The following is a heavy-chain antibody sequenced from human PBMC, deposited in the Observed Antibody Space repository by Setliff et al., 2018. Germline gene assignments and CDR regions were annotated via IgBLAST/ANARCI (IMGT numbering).Heavy chain of an antibody. CDR2: VTVYNGNT. CDR1: GYTFSNYG. J-gene: IGHJ4*02. Sequence: ASVKVSCKASGYTFSNYGVTWVRQAPGQGLEWMGWVTVYNGNTKYAQNLQGRLTLTTAYLDLSRLTSDDTASYYCAGVDVLTASPFWGLGTRVTVSS. CDR3: AGVDVLTASPF. D-gene: IGHD3-9*01. V-gene: IGHV1-18*01.